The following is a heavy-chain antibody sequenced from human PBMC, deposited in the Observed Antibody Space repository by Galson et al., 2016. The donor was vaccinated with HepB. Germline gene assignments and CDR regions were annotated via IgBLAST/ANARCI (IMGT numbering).Heavy chain of an antibody. D-gene: IGHD3-10*01. J-gene: IGHJ6*02. CDR2: IYSADTGGTT. CDR3: ARYRGYYGLGSHFVTNYYYAMDV. Sequence: SLRLSGAASGFTVSRKYMTWVRQAPGKGLEWVSVIYSADTGGTTYYADSVKGRFTISRDNTKNSLYLQMNSLRAEDTATYYCARYRGYYGLGSHFVTNYYYAMDVWGQGTTVTVSS. CDR1: GFTVSRKY. V-gene: IGHV3-53*01.